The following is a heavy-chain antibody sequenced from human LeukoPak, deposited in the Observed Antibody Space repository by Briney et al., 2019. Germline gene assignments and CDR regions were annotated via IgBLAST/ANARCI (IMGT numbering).Heavy chain of an antibody. V-gene: IGHV4-59*01. D-gene: IGHD3-3*01. CDR2: IYYSGST. Sequence: PSETLSLTCTVSGGSISSYYWSWIRQPPGKGLEWIGYIYYSGSTNYNPSLKSRVTISVDTSKNQFSLKLSSVTAADTAVYYCARDRAPYYDFWSGPGWFDPWGQGTLVTVSS. J-gene: IGHJ5*02. CDR3: ARDRAPYYDFWSGPGWFDP. CDR1: GGSISSYY.